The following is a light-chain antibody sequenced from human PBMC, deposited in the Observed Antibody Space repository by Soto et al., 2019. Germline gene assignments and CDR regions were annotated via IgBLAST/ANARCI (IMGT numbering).Light chain of an antibody. CDR2: DAS. J-gene: IGKJ4*01. CDR1: QSVSSNY. CDR3: QQYGRSPLT. Sequence: EIVLTQSPGTLSLSPGERATLSCRASQSVSSNYLAWYQQKPGQAPRFLIYDASSRATGIPDRFSGSGSGTDFTLTISRLEPEDFAVYYCQQYGRSPLTFGGGTKVEIK. V-gene: IGKV3-20*01.